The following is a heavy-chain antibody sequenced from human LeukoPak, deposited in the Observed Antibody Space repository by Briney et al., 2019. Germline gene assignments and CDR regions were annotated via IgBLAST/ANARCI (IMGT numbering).Heavy chain of an antibody. V-gene: IGHV3-23*01. CDR3: AKEEDYYGSGSYNGPDWFDP. CDR1: GFTFSSYA. J-gene: IGHJ5*02. CDR2: ISGSGGST. Sequence: GGSLRLSCAASGFTFSSYAMSWVRQAPGKGLEWVSAISGSGGSTYYADSVKGRFTISRDNSKNTLYLQMNSLRAEDTAVYYCAKEEDYYGSGSYNGPDWFDPWGQGILVTVSS. D-gene: IGHD3-10*01.